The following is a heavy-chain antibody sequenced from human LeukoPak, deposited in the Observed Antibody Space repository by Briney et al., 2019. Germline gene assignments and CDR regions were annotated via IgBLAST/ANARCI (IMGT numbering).Heavy chain of an antibody. D-gene: IGHD2-2*02. CDR2: ISSSSSYI. V-gene: IGHV3-21*01. Sequence: GGSLRLSCAASGFTFSSYSMNWVRQAPGKGLEWASSISSSSSYIYYADSVKGRFTISRDNAKNSLYLQMNSLRAEDTAVYYCARVLVVPAAIMDVWGKGTTVTVSS. CDR3: ARVLVVPAAIMDV. J-gene: IGHJ6*04. CDR1: GFTFSSYS.